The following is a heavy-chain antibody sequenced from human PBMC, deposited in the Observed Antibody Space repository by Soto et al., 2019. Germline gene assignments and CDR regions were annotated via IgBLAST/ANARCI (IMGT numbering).Heavy chain of an antibody. V-gene: IGHV3-33*01. CDR2: IWYDGSNK. D-gene: IGHD3-10*01. CDR1: GFTFSSYG. Sequence: QVQLVESGGGVVQPGRPLRLSCAASGFTFSSYGMHWVRQAPGKGLEWVAVIWYDGSNKYYADSVKGRFTISRDNSKNTLYLQMNSLRAEDTAVYYCARGREITMVRGVVFDYWGQGTLVTVSS. J-gene: IGHJ4*02. CDR3: ARGREITMVRGVVFDY.